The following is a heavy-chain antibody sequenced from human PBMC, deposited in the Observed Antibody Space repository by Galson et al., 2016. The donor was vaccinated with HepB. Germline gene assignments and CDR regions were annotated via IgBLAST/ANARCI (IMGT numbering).Heavy chain of an antibody. D-gene: IGHD6-25*01. Sequence: SVKVSCKASGYTFTNYGISWVRQAPGQGLEWMGWISTNNGYAIYARKLQGRVTMTTDTSTTTVFMELSTLTSDDTAVYYCARNISGWTALFDPWGQGTLVTVSS. J-gene: IGHJ5*02. CDR1: GYTFTNYG. CDR3: ARNISGWTALFDP. CDR2: ISTNNGYA. V-gene: IGHV1-18*01.